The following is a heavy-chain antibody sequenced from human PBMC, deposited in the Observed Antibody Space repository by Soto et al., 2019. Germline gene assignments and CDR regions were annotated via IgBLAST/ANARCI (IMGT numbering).Heavy chain of an antibody. CDR2: INAGNGNT. CDR3: ARTFYYDFWSGYPAIEVFDY. V-gene: IGHV1-3*01. J-gene: IGHJ4*02. D-gene: IGHD3-3*01. Sequence: GASVKVSCKASGYTFTSYAMHWVRQAPGQRLEWMGWINAGNGNTKYSQKFQGRVTITRDTSASTAYMELSSLRSEDTAVYYCARTFYYDFWSGYPAIEVFDYWGQGTLVTVSS. CDR1: GYTFTSYA.